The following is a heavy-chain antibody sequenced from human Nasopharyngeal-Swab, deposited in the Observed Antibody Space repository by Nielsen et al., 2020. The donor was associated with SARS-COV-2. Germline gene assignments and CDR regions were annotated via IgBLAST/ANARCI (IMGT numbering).Heavy chain of an antibody. V-gene: IGHV3-7*01. J-gene: IGHJ4*02. Sequence: GESLKISCAASGFTFSSYWMSWVRQAPGKGLEWVANIKQNGIEKYYVDSVKGRFTISRDNAKKSLYLQMNSLRAEDTAVYYCAREHDGDFLSGFEYWGQGTLVTVSS. CDR3: AREHDGDFLSGFEY. CDR1: GFTFSSYW. D-gene: IGHD4-17*01. CDR2: IKQNGIEK.